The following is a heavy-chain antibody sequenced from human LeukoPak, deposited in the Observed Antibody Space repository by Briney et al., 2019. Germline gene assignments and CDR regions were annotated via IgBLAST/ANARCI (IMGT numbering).Heavy chain of an antibody. CDR3: AKGVVEAILSNWFDP. V-gene: IGHV3-23*01. CDR1: GFTFSSYG. D-gene: IGHD1-26*01. J-gene: IGHJ5*02. CDR2: FGGNGGDT. Sequence: GGSLRLSCAASGFTFSSYGMSWVRQAPGKGLEWVSAFGGNGGDTHYADSVKGRFTISRDNSKSTLYLQMNSLRPEDTAVYYCAKGVVEAILSNWFDPWGQGTLVTVSS.